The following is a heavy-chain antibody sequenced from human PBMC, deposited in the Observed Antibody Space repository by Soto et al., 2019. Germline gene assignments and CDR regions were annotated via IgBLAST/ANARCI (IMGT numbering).Heavy chain of an antibody. J-gene: IGHJ4*02. Sequence: ASVKVSCKASGYTFSNFAMHWVRQAPGQRLEWMGWINAGNGNTKYSQKFQGRVTMTTDTSTSTAYMELRSLRSDDTAVYYCARETYYYDSSGYPLDYWGQGTLVTVSS. CDR3: ARETYYYDSSGYPLDY. CDR2: INAGNGNT. CDR1: GYTFSNFA. D-gene: IGHD3-22*01. V-gene: IGHV1-3*01.